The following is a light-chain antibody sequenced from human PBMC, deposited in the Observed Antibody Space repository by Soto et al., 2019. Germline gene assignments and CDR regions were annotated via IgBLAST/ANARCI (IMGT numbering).Light chain of an antibody. CDR3: QQSYNTPRT. Sequence: DIHMTHAPSSLPSSFGYRVCMTFLASQTIGNYLNWYQQRPGKAPNLLISAASTLQSGVPSRFSGSGSGTDFTLTITSLQPEDFATYYCQQSYNTPRTFGQGTKV. CDR2: AAS. CDR1: QTIGNY. J-gene: IGKJ1*01. V-gene: IGKV1-39*01.